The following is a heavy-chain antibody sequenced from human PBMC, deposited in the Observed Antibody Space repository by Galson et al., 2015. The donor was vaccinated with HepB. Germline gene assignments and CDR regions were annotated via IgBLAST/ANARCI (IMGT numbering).Heavy chain of an antibody. J-gene: IGHJ4*02. CDR3: AKVAHYYDSSGYYGVGYFDY. Sequence: SLRLSCAASGFTFSSYGMHWVRQAPGKGLEWVAVISYDGSNKYYADSVKGRFTISRDNSKNTLYLQMNSLRAEDTAVYYCAKVAHYYDSSGYYGVGYFDYWGQGTLVTVSS. CDR1: GFTFSSYG. V-gene: IGHV3-30*18. D-gene: IGHD3-22*01. CDR2: ISYDGSNK.